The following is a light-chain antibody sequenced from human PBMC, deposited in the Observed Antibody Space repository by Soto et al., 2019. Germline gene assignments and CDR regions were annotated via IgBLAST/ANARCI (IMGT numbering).Light chain of an antibody. J-gene: IGKJ1*01. V-gene: IGKV3-15*01. CDR3: QQYNNWPPWT. Sequence: EIVMTQSPATLSVSPGESATLSCRASQSISSNLAWYQQKPGQAPRLLISGASTRATGVPARFSGSGSGTEFTLTISNLQSEDFAIYYSQQYNNWPPWTFGQGTNVEIK. CDR1: QSISSN. CDR2: GAS.